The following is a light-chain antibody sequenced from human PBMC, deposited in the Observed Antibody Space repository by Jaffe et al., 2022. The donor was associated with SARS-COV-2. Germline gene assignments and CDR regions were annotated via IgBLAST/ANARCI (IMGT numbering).Light chain of an antibody. CDR3: CSYTSSGTVG. CDR2: EVS. CDR1: SSDIGGYDY. Sequence: QSALTQPASVSGSPGQSITISCTGTSSDIGGYDYVSWYQQYPGKAPKLMISEVSNRPSGVSNRFSGSKSGNTASLTISGLQAEDEADYYCCSYTSSGTVGFGGGTKVTVL. V-gene: IGLV2-14*01. J-gene: IGLJ2*01.